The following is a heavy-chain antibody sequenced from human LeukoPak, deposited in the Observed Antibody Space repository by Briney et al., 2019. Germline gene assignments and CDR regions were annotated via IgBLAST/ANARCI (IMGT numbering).Heavy chain of an antibody. CDR3: ARDAITMVRGVMSY. D-gene: IGHD3-10*01. CDR2: INTHTGNP. V-gene: IGHV7-4-1*02. CDR1: GYTFTSYA. J-gene: IGHJ4*02. Sequence: ASVKVSCKASGYTFTSYAMNWVRQAPGQGLEWMGWINTHTGNPTYAQGFTGRFVFSLDTSVSTAYLQISSLKAEDTAMYYCARDAITMVRGVMSYWGQGTLVTVSS.